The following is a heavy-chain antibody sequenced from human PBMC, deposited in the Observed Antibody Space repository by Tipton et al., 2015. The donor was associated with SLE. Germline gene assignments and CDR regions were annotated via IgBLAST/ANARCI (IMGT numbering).Heavy chain of an antibody. J-gene: IGHJ4*02. D-gene: IGHD5-18*01. CDR3: ARHEDRGYSYGSSFDY. CDR2: IYYSGST. CDR1: GGSISSSSYY. V-gene: IGHV4-39*01. Sequence: LRLSCTVSGGSISSSSYYWGWIRQPPGKGLEWIGSIYYSGSTYYNPSLKSRVTISVDTSKNQFSLKLSSVTAADTAVYYCARHEDRGYSYGSSFDYWGQGTLVTVSS.